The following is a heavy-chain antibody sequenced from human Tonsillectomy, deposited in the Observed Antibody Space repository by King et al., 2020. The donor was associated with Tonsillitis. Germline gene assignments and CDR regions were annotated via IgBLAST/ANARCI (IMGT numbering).Heavy chain of an antibody. D-gene: IGHD5-18*01. CDR2: IYYDGSNK. Sequence: VQLVESGGGLVQPGWFVRCSCAASGFTVRNFAMYWVRQALGKVLQWVSCIYYDGSNKFYADSVKGRFTISRDNSKNTLWLQMNSLRAEDTAVYYCARARGYSYGFDFWGQGTLVTVSS. CDR1: GFTVRNFA. CDR3: ARARGYSYGFDF. V-gene: IGHV3-30*01. J-gene: IGHJ4*02.